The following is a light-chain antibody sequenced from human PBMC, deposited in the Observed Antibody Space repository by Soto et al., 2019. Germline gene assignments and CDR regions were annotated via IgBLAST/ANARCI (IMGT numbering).Light chain of an antibody. V-gene: IGLV1-44*01. Sequence: QSVLTQPPSASGTPGQRVAISCSGSSSNIESNTVNWYQQVPGTAPKLLIYSSTQRPSGVPDRCSGSKSGTSASLAISGLQADDEADYYCAAWDDSLNGVVFGGGTKLTVL. CDR3: AAWDDSLNGVV. CDR1: SSNIESNT. CDR2: SST. J-gene: IGLJ2*01.